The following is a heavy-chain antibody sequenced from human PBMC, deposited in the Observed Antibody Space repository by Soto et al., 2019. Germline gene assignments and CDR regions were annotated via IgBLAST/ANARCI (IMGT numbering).Heavy chain of an antibody. CDR1: GGTFSSYA. CDR3: ARDSSSGGRLLWFGELSLDYCYYGMDV. J-gene: IGHJ6*02. CDR2: IIPIFGTA. Sequence: SVKVSCKASGGTFSSYAISWVRQAPGQGLEWMGGIIPIFGTANYAQKFQGRVTITADKSTSTAYMEPSSLRSEDTAVYYCARDSSSGGRLLWFGELSLDYCYYGMDVWGQGTTVTVSS. D-gene: IGHD3-10*01. V-gene: IGHV1-69*06.